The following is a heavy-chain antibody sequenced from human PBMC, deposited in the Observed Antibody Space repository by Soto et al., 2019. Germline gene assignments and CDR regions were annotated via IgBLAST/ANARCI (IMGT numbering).Heavy chain of an antibody. CDR3: ARGFSYTYDVRSYWWFDP. CDR1: GYTFTSNY. D-gene: IGHD2-8*02. Sequence: QVQLVQSGAAVKEPGASVKISYQTSGYTFTSNYVHWVRQAPGQGLEWMAVINPTGDNEFYAQKFHGRRTQTNAPSTITMYMELSSLSSADSAVYYCARGFSYTYDVRSYWWFDPWGQGTLATVSS. J-gene: IGHJ5*02. CDR2: INPTGDNE. V-gene: IGHV1-46*03.